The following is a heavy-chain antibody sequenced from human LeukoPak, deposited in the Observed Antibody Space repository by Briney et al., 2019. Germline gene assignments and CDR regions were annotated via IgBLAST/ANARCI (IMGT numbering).Heavy chain of an antibody. CDR1: GGSINSDY. J-gene: IGHJ4*02. CDR2: ISYSGIT. D-gene: IGHD3-22*01. CDR3: ARGPVGTYYYDSSGYTIFDY. Sequence: SETLSLTCTVSGGSINSDYWTWIRQSPGKGLEWIGYISYSGITNYNPSLKSRLTISRDTSKNQFSLKLSSVTAADTAVYYCARGPVGTYYYDSSGYTIFDYWGQGTLVTVSS. V-gene: IGHV4-59*12.